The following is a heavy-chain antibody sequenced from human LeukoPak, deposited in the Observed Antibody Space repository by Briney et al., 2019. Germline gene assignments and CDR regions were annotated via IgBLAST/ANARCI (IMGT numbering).Heavy chain of an antibody. CDR1: GYSISSNNF. CDR2: IYYSGSA. CDR3: TRNQAVAGNHGAMDT. Sequence: SETLSLTCAVSGYSISSNNFWGWIRQPPGKGLEWIGYIYYSGSAYYNTSLNSRVTMSVDTSKNHFSLKLSSVTAVDTAVYYCTRNQAVAGNHGAMDTWGQGTTVIVSS. D-gene: IGHD6-19*01. J-gene: IGHJ3*02. V-gene: IGHV4-28*01.